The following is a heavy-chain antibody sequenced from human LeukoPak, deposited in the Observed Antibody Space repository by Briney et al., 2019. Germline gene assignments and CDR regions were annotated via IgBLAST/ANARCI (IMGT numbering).Heavy chain of an antibody. CDR2: ISSSSSYI. CDR1: GFTFSSYS. V-gene: IGHV3-21*01. Sequence: VGSLRLSCAASGFTFSSYSMNWVRPAPRKGLEWVSSISSSSSYIYYADSVKGRFTISRDNAKNSLYLQMNSLRAEDTAVYYCARGASSTSFYMDVWGKGTTVTVSS. CDR3: ARGASSTSFYMDV. D-gene: IGHD2-2*01. J-gene: IGHJ6*03.